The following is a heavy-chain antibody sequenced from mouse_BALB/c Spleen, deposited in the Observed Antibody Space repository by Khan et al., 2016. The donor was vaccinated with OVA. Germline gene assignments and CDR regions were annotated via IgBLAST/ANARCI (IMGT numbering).Heavy chain of an antibody. CDR3: ARAGTGYFAY. Sequence: QVQLQQPGAELARPGASVKLSCKASGYTFTDFYINWVKQRTGQDLEWIGDIYPGSGNTYYHEKFKGKATLTADKSSSTAYMQLSSLTSEDSAVYFCARAGTGYFAYWGQGTLVTVSA. D-gene: IGHD2-2*01. CDR1: GYTFTDFY. V-gene: IGHV1-77*01. CDR2: IYPGSGNT. J-gene: IGHJ3*01.